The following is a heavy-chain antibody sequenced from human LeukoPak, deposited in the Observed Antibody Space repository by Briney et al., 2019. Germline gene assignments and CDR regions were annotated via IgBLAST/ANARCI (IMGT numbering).Heavy chain of an antibody. CDR3: ARQDGSAWYYFDS. CDR1: GYTFTSYG. D-gene: IGHD6-19*01. J-gene: IGHJ4*02. V-gene: IGHV1-18*01. Sequence: ASVKVSCKASGYTFTSYGISWVRQAPGQGLEWMGWISAYNGNTNYAQKLQGRVTMTTDTSTSTAYLQWSSLKASDTAMYYCARQDGSAWYYFDSWGQGTLVTVSS. CDR2: ISAYNGNT.